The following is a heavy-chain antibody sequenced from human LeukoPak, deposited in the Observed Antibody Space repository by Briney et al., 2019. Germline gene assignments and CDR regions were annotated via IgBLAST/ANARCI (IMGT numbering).Heavy chain of an antibody. CDR1: GLPFSHYD. CDR3: ATDSSGFSY. V-gene: IGHV3-48*03. D-gene: IGHD3-22*01. Sequence: GGSLRLSCAVSGLPFSHYDMNWVRQASGKGLEWVSSISSGGYTIKYHDSVRGRFIISRDNANNSLYLQMNSLRGDDTASYYCATDSSGFSYWGQGILVAVSS. J-gene: IGHJ4*02. CDR2: ISSGGYTI.